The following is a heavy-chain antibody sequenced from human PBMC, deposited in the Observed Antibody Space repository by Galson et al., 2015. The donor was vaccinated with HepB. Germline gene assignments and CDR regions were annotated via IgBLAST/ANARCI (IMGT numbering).Heavy chain of an antibody. J-gene: IGHJ4*02. CDR2: IGASGDNT. CDR1: GFTFSHHA. V-gene: IGHV3-23*01. Sequence: SLRLSCAASGFTFSHHAMSWVRQAPGTGLEWVSAIGASGDNTYYADAVKGRFTISRDNSKNTLYLLLNSLSAEDTAVYYCAKALRETLPYYYDKSGYPRDAFDNWGQGTLVTVSS. D-gene: IGHD3-22*01. CDR3: AKALRETLPYYYDKSGYPRDAFDN.